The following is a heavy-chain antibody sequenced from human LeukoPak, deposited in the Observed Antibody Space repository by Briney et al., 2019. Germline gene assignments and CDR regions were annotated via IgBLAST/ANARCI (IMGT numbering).Heavy chain of an antibody. J-gene: IGHJ4*02. D-gene: IGHD6-19*01. V-gene: IGHV3-23*01. Sequence: GGSQRLSCAASGFTFSNYAMSWVRQAPGKGLEWVSAISGSGSNTYYADSVKGRFTISRDNSKNTLYLQMNSLRAEDTAAYYCAKAIAVAEKKEGFDYWGQGTLVTVSS. CDR3: AKAIAVAEKKEGFDY. CDR1: GFTFSNYA. CDR2: ISGSGSNT.